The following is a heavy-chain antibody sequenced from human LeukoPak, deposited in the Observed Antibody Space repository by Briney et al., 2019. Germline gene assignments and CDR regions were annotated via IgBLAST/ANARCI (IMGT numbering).Heavy chain of an antibody. CDR2: INSDGSSI. CDR1: GFNFNNAW. J-gene: IGHJ4*02. CDR3: AKGGYYYDSADLFDY. D-gene: IGHD3-22*01. Sequence: GGSLRLSCTTSGFNFNNAWMNWVRQAPGKGLVWVSRINSDGSSISYADSVKGRFTISRDNAKNTLYLQMNSLRAEDTAVYYCAKGGYYYDSADLFDYWGQGTLVTVSS. V-gene: IGHV3-74*01.